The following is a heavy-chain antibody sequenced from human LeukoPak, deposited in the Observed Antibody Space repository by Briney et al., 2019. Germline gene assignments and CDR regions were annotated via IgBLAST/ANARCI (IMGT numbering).Heavy chain of an antibody. CDR3: ARLGPAAGTSFDY. CDR1: DGSITNYD. Sequence: SETLSLTCTVSDGSITNYDWSWVRQPPGKGLEWIGYIYYSGSTNYNPSLKSRVTISVDTSKNQFSLKLSSVTAADTAVYYCARLGPAAGTSFDYWGQGTLVTVSS. CDR2: IYYSGST. J-gene: IGHJ4*02. D-gene: IGHD6-13*01. V-gene: IGHV4-59*08.